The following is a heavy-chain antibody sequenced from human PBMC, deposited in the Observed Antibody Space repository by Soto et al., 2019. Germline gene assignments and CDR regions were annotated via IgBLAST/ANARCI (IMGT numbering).Heavy chain of an antibody. CDR2: INHSGSA. V-gene: IGHV4-34*01. CDR3: ARGLITVSQYSGGWDYFDS. D-gene: IGHD3-22*01. CDR1: GGSFSGYI. J-gene: IGHJ4*02. Sequence: PSETLSLTCDVYGGSFSGYIWTWIRQTPGKGLQWIGQINHSGSANYNPSLKSRVTISVHTSNSQFSLELSSVTAADTAVYYCARGLITVSQYSGGWDYFDSWGQGTQDTGSS.